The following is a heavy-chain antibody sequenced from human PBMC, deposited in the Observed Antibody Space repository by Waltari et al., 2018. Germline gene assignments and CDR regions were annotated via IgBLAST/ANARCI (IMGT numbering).Heavy chain of an antibody. CDR3: ARDLPAADIDY. J-gene: IGHJ4*02. CDR2: ISSSGGTM. D-gene: IGHD2-2*01. CDR1: GSPFSSYE. V-gene: IGHV3-48*03. Sequence: EVQLVESGGGWVQLGGSLRLSWAASGSPFSSYEMNWVRQAPGKGLEWVSYISSSGGTMFYAESVRGRFTISRDNAKNSLYLQMNTMRAEDTAVYYCARDLPAADIDYWGQGTLVTVSS.